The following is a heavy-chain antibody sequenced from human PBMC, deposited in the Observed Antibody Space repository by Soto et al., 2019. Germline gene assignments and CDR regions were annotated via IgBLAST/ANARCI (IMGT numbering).Heavy chain of an antibody. CDR2: IRSDGSNT. J-gene: IGHJ4*02. Sequence: GGSLRLSWASSGFTFSTYGMHWVLQAPGKGLVWVSRIRSDGSNTNYADSVKGRFTISRDNSKNTLYLQMNSLRAEDTAVYYCARETYYYDSSGFYFDYWGQGTLVTVSS. V-gene: IGHV3-74*01. CDR1: GFTFSTYG. CDR3: ARETYYYDSSGFYFDY. D-gene: IGHD3-22*01.